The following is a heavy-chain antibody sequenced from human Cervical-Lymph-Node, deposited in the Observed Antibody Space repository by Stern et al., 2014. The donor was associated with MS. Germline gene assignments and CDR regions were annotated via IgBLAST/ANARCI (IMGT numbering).Heavy chain of an antibody. V-gene: IGHV1-58*01. CDR2: IVVGSGNT. J-gene: IGHJ3*02. D-gene: IGHD6-13*01. Sequence: QLEESGPEVKKPGTSVKVSCKASGFTFTSSAVQWVRQARGQRLEWIGWIVVGSGNTNYAQKFQERVTITRDMSTSTAYMELSSLRSEDTAVYYCAAPPYSSSWFDDAFDIWGQGTMVTVSS. CDR3: AAPPYSSSWFDDAFDI. CDR1: GFTFTSSA.